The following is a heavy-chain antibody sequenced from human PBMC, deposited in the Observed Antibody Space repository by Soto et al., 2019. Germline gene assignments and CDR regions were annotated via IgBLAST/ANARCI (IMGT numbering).Heavy chain of an antibody. J-gene: IGHJ4*01. CDR2: IFPRDSET. CDR1: GYTFTSSW. CDR3: ARGFGHSSSWYVPFDY. V-gene: IGHV5-51*01. D-gene: IGHD6-13*01. Sequence: SLKISCKGSGYTFTSSWVAWVRQMPGKGLEWMGIIFPRDSETRYSPSFQGQVTISADKSVTTAYLRWSSLKASDTAMYYCARGFGHSSSWYVPFDYWGHGTPVTVSS.